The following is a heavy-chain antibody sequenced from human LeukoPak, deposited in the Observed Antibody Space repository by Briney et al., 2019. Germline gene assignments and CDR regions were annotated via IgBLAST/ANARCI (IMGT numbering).Heavy chain of an antibody. CDR2: VNPNNGVP. V-gene: IGHV1-2*06. J-gene: IGHJ4*02. D-gene: IGHD3-3*01. CDR1: GYTFTGYY. Sequence: GASVKDSCKASGYTFTGYYMHWVRQAPGQGLESMGRVNPNNGVPNYAQKFQGRVTMTRDTAISTAYMELSSLRSEDTAVYYCARVSSPLTATIFGVVPLIDYWGQGTLVTVSS. CDR3: ARVSSPLTATIFGVVPLIDY.